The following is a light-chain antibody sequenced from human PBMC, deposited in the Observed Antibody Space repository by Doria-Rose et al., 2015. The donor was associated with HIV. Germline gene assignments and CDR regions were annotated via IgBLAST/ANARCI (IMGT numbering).Light chain of an antibody. Sequence: LTQSPGTLSLSPGERATLSCRASQRVKSSYLAWYQQKPGQAPRLLIYDASTSATGIPDRLSGSGSGTDFTLTISRLEPEDVAVYYCQQYGTSRGTFGQGTRLEIK. CDR2: DAS. J-gene: IGKJ5*01. CDR3: QQYGTSRGT. CDR1: QRVKSSY. V-gene: IGKV3-20*01.